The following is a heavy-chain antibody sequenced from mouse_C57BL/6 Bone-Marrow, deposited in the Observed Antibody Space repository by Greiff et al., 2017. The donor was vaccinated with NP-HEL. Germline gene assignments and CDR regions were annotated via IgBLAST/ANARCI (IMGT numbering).Heavy chain of an antibody. Sequence: VQLQQSGAELARPGASVTLSCKASGYTFTRYGISWVKQRTGQGLEWIGEIYPRSGNTYYNEKFKGKATLTADKSSSTAYMELRSLTSEDSAVYFCARSGGYFAWFAYWGQGTLVTVSA. J-gene: IGHJ3*01. CDR1: GYTFTRYG. V-gene: IGHV1-81*01. D-gene: IGHD2-3*01. CDR3: ARSGGYFAWFAY. CDR2: IYPRSGNT.